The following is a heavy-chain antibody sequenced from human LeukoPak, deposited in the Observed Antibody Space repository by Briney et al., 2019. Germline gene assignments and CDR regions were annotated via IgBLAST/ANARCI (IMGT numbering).Heavy chain of an antibody. V-gene: IGHV4-31*03. J-gene: IGHJ5*02. CDR1: GGSISSGGYY. CDR3: ARDQGYYYDSSGYFNWFDP. Sequence: KSSQTLSLTCTVSGGSISSGGYYWSWIRQHPGKGLEWIGYIYYSGSTYYNPSLKSRVTISVDTSKNQFSLKLSSVTAADTAVYYCARDQGYYYDSSGYFNWFDPWGQGTLVTVSS. D-gene: IGHD3-22*01. CDR2: IYYSGST.